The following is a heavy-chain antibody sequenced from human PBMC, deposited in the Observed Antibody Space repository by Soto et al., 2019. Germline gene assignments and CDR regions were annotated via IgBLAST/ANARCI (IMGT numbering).Heavy chain of an antibody. Sequence: GGSLRLSCAASGFTVSSNYMSWVRQAPGKGLEWVSVIYSGGSTYYADSVKGRFTISRDNSKNTLYLQMNSLRAEDTAVYYCARVVIATYYYYMDVWGEGTTVTVSS. J-gene: IGHJ6*03. D-gene: IGHD2-21*01. V-gene: IGHV3-66*01. CDR2: IYSGGST. CDR3: ARVVIATYYYYMDV. CDR1: GFTVSSNY.